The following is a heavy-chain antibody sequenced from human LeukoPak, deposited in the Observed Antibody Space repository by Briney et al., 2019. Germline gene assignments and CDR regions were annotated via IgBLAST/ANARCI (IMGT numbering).Heavy chain of an antibody. D-gene: IGHD1-26*01. Sequence: GGSLRLSCAASGFTFSSYGMHWVRQAPGKGLEWVAVISYDGSNKYYADSVKGRFTISRDNSKNTLYLQMNSLRAEDTAVYYCAKDLYESGSYYPFDYWGQGTLVTVSS. CDR3: AKDLYESGSYYPFDY. CDR2: ISYDGSNK. V-gene: IGHV3-30*18. CDR1: GFTFSSYG. J-gene: IGHJ4*02.